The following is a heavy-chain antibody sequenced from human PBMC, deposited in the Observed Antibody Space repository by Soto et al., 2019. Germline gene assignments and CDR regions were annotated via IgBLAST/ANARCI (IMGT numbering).Heavy chain of an antibody. CDR1: GYTFTSYG. CDR3: ARDLSEYSYGYLGAKDYYGMDV. Sequence: APVKVSCKASGYTFTSYGVSWVRQAPGQRLEWMGWISAYSGNAYYAQNLQARVTMTTDTSTSKSYLKLKCVTADDTAVYYCARDLSEYSYGYLGAKDYYGMDVWGQGTTVTVSS. CDR2: ISAYSGNA. D-gene: IGHD5-18*01. V-gene: IGHV1-18*01. J-gene: IGHJ6*02.